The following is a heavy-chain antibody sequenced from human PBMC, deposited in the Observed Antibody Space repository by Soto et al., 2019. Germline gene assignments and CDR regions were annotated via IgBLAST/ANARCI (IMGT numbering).Heavy chain of an antibody. J-gene: IGHJ6*02. CDR3: ARSLTTVVTMDV. CDR1: GASISSGDYY. CDR2: IYYSGST. V-gene: IGHV4-30-4*01. D-gene: IGHD4-17*01. Sequence: PSETLSLTCTVSGASISSGDYYWSWIRQPPGKGLEWIGYIYYSGSTYYNPSLKSRVTISVDTSKNQFSLKLSSVTAADTAVYYCARSLTTVVTMDVWGQGTTVTVSS.